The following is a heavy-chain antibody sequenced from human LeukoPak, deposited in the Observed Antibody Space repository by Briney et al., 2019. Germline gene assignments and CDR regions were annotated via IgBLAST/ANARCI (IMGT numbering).Heavy chain of an antibody. V-gene: IGHV1-18*01. D-gene: IGHD3-22*01. CDR1: GYTFSRHG. CDR3: AKDIHPGLDSGASCCFDY. Sequence: ASVRVSCKTSGYTFSRHGITWVRQAPGQGLEWMGWVSGYNGNTNYAQNVQGRVTMTTDTSTNTAYMELRSLRSDDTAVYYCAKDIHPGLDSGASCCFDYWGQGTPVTVSS. CDR2: VSGYNGNT. J-gene: IGHJ4*02.